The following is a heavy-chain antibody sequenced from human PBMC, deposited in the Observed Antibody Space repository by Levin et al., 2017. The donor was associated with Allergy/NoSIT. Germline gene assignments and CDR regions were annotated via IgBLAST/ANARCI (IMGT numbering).Heavy chain of an antibody. CDR1: GFTFGDYA. V-gene: IGHV3-49*03. CDR2: IRSKAYGGTT. D-gene: IGHD6-13*01. Sequence: SCTASGFTFGDYAMSWFRQAPGKGLEWVGFIRSKAYGGTTEYAASVKGRFTISRDDSKSIAYLQMNSLKTEDTAVYYCTRPAPYSSTPWPDDYWGQGTLVTVSS. J-gene: IGHJ4*02. CDR3: TRPAPYSSTPWPDDY.